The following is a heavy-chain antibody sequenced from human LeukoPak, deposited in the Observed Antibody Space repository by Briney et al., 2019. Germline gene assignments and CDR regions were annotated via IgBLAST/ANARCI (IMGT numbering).Heavy chain of an antibody. D-gene: IGHD6-6*01. Sequence: SETLSLTCAVSDGSIISSYYWSWIRQPPGKGLEWIGYIHYSGSTNYNPSLKSRLTISVETSKNQFSLKLSSVTAADTAVYYCARFRVGDVAARPFDYWGQGTLVTVSS. CDR3: ARFRVGDVAARPFDY. CDR1: DGSIISSYY. J-gene: IGHJ4*02. V-gene: IGHV4-59*12. CDR2: IHYSGST.